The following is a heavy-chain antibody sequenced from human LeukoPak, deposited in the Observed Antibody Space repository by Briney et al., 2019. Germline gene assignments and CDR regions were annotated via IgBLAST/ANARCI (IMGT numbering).Heavy chain of an antibody. V-gene: IGHV1-2*02. Sequence: GASVKVSCKASGYTFTGYYMHWVRQAPGQGLEWMGWINPNSGGTNYAQKFQGRVTMTRDTSISTAYMELGRLTSDDTAVYYCARESVGATKDFDYWGQGTLVTVSS. CDR2: INPNSGGT. CDR1: GYTFTGYY. D-gene: IGHD1-26*01. J-gene: IGHJ4*02. CDR3: ARESVGATKDFDY.